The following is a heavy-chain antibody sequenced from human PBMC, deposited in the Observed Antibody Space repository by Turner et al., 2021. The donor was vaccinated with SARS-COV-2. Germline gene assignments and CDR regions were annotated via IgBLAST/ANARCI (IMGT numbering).Heavy chain of an antibody. Sequence: EVQLVASGGGLVQPGRSRRLSCTASGCTFGDYAMSWFRQTPGKGLEWVGFIRSKTYGGTTEYAASVRCRFTISRDDSKSIVSLQMNSLKTEDTAVYYCTRVGLVVYAFDIWGQGTMVTVSS. D-gene: IGHD1-26*01. J-gene: IGHJ3*02. CDR2: IRSKTYGGTT. V-gene: IGHV3-49*03. CDR3: TRVGLVVYAFDI. CDR1: GCTFGDYA.